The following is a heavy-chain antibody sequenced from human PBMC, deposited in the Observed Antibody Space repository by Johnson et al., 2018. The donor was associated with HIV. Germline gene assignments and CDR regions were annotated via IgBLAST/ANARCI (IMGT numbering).Heavy chain of an antibody. Sequence: VQLVESGGGVVQPGRSLRLSCAASGFTFSRYGMHWVRQAPGKGLEWVAFIRYDGNNKYYADSVKGRFTISRDNSKNTLYLQMNSLRAEDTAVYYCASQGAPAFDIWGQGTMVTVSS. CDR3: ASQGAPAFDI. CDR1: GFTFSRYG. J-gene: IGHJ3*02. V-gene: IGHV3-30*02. CDR2: IRYDGNNK.